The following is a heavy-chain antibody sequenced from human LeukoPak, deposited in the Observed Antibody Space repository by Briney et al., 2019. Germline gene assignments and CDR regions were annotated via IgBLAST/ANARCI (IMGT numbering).Heavy chain of an antibody. CDR2: ISYSGSA. J-gene: IGHJ5*02. D-gene: IGHD5-18*01. CDR1: GDSISSIHSY. Sequence: SETLSLTCIVSGDSISSIHSYWDWIRQPPGKGLEWIGSISYSGSANYNPSLKSRGTISVDTSKNQFSLELNSVTAADTAVYYCARVGDVVDTAMVSLDNWFDPWGQGTLVTVSS. CDR3: ARVGDVVDTAMVSLDNWFDP. V-gene: IGHV4-39*07.